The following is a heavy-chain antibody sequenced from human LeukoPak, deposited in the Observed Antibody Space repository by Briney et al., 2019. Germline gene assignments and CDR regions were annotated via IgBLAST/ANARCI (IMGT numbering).Heavy chain of an antibody. CDR1: GGSFSGFY. CDR2: INHSGGT. J-gene: IGHJ5*02. Sequence: SETLSLTCAVYGGSFSGFYWSWIRQPPGKGLEWIGDINHSGGTNYIPSLKSRVTISVDTSKNQFSLKLSSVTAADTAVYYCARDYSSSWYGCWFDPWGQGTLVTVSS. D-gene: IGHD6-13*01. V-gene: IGHV4-34*01. CDR3: ARDYSSSWYGCWFDP.